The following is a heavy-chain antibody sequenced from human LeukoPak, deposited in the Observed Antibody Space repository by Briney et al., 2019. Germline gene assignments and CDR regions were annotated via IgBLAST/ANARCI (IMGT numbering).Heavy chain of an antibody. Sequence: ASVKVSCKASGYTFTGYYMHWVRQAPGQGVEWMGWINPNSGGTNYAQKFQGWVTMTRDTSISTAYMELSRLRSDDTAVYYCARGYSSGWYYFDYWGQGTLVTVSS. CDR3: ARGYSSGWYYFDY. CDR1: GYTFTGYY. J-gene: IGHJ4*02. V-gene: IGHV1-2*04. CDR2: INPNSGGT. D-gene: IGHD6-19*01.